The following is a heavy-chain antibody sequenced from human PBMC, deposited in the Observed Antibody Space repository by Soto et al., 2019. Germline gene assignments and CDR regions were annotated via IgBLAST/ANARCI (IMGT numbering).Heavy chain of an antibody. V-gene: IGHV3-53*01. CDR3: ARDPPATRHGMDV. J-gene: IGHJ6*02. CDR2: IYSGGST. Sequence: PGGSLRLSCAASGFTVSSNYMSWVRQAPGKGLEWVSVIYSGGSTYYADSVRGRFTISRDNSKNTLYLQMKSLRVEDTAVYYCARDPPATRHGMDVWGQGTTVTVSS. CDR1: GFTVSSNY.